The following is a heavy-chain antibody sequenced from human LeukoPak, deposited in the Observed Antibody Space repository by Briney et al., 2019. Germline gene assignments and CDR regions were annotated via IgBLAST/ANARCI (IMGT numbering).Heavy chain of an antibody. CDR3: AKDRTSWYYPFDS. CDR2: ISGSGGST. V-gene: IGHV3-23*01. CDR1: GFPFSSYA. D-gene: IGHD6-13*01. Sequence: GGSLRLSCAASGFPFSSYAMSWVRQAPGEGLEWVSVISGSGGSTYYADSVTGRFTISRDNSKDTLYLQMNSLRAEDTAVYFCAKDRTSWYYPFDSWGQGTLVTVSS. J-gene: IGHJ4*02.